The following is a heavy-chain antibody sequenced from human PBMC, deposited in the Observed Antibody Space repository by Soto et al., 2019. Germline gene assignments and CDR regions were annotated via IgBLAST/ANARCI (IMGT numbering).Heavy chain of an antibody. CDR1: GLTVRSFT. Sequence: GSLRLACAASGLTVRSFTMNWVRQAPGKGLEWVSTISSNSAYIYYTDALRGRFTISRDNAKNSLHLQMNSLRAEDTAVYYCTRDASRDSSARGWFDPWGPGTLVTVS. D-gene: IGHD6-13*01. V-gene: IGHV3-21*01. CDR2: ISSNSAYI. CDR3: TRDASRDSSARGWFDP. J-gene: IGHJ5*02.